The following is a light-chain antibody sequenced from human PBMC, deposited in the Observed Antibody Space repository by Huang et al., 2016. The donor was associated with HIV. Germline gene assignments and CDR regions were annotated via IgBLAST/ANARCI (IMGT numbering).Light chain of an antibody. CDR3: MQGLYSRYT. J-gene: IGKJ2*01. CDR1: QSLLHSNRTTY. CDR2: ELS. Sequence: DIVMTQTPLSLSVTPGQPARNSCKSSQSLLHSNRTTYLDWYLQKPGQSPLIRMYELSSMFSGVADRFTGSGSTTDFTLKISRLEAEDVGVYYCMQGLYSRYTFGQGTKLEIK. V-gene: IGKV2-29*02.